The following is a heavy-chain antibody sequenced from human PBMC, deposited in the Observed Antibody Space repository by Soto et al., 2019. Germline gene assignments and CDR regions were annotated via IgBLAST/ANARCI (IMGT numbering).Heavy chain of an antibody. CDR1: GGTFSSY. V-gene: IGHV1-69*02. CDR2: IIPILGIA. Sequence: QVQLVQSGAAVKKPGSSVKVSCKASGGTFSSYISWVRQAPGQGLEWMGRIIPILGIANYAQKFQGRVTITADKSTSTAYMELSSLRSEDTAVYYCARLLYYDSSGYPVDYWGQGTLVTVSS. CDR3: ARLLYYDSSGYPVDY. D-gene: IGHD3-22*01. J-gene: IGHJ4*02.